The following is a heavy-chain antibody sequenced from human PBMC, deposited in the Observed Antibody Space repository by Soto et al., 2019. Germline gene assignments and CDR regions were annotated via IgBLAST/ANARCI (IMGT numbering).Heavy chain of an antibody. V-gene: IGHV3-23*01. CDR1: GFTFNSYA. CDR2: ISGSGGST. J-gene: IGHJ6*02. D-gene: IGHD3-10*01. CDR3: AKDGGVWSSYHGYLFYGLDV. Sequence: PGGSLRLSCAASGFTFNSYAMSWVRQAPGKGLEWVSTISGSGGSTYYADSVRGRFTISRDNSKNTVDLQMNSLRAVDTAVYYCAKDGGVWSSYHGYLFYGLDVWGQGTTVTVSS.